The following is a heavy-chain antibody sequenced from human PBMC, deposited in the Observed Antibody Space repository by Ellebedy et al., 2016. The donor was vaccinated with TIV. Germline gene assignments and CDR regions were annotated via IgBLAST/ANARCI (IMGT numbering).Heavy chain of an antibody. CDR1: GGTFSSYA. CDR2: IIPIFGTA. CDR3: ATAPLFTGRQIGHFDY. V-gene: IGHV1-69*13. Sequence: SVKVSXXASGGTFSSYAISWVRQAPGQGLEWMGGIIPIFGTANYAQKFQGRVTITADESTSTAYMELSSLRSEDTAVYYCATAPLFTGRQIGHFDYWGQGTLVTVSS. J-gene: IGHJ4*02. D-gene: IGHD1-1*01.